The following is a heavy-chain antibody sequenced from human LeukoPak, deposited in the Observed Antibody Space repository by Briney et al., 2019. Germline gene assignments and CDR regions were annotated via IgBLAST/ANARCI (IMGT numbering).Heavy chain of an antibody. V-gene: IGHV3-7*01. J-gene: IGHJ4*02. CDR2: IKEDGSDK. Sequence: GGSLRLSCAASGITFSNYWMTWIRQAPEKGLQWVANIKEDGSDKNYADSVKGRFTISRDNARKSLYLQMNTLGAEDTGLYYCAQIKTSYWGQGTLVVVSS. CDR3: AQIKTSY. CDR1: GITFSNYW.